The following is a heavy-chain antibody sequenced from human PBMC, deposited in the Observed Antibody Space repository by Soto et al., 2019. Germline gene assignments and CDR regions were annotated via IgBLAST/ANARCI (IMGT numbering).Heavy chain of an antibody. CDR2: IYYSGST. CDR3: ARGHIPTVTLGFDY. D-gene: IGHD4-17*01. V-gene: IGHV4-30-4*01. CDR1: GGSISSGDYY. Sequence: SETLSLTCTVSGGSISSGDYYWSWIRQPPGKGLEWIGYIYYSGSTYYNPSLKSRVTISVGTSKNQFSLKLSSVTAADTAVYYCARGHIPTVTLGFDYWGQGTLVTVSS. J-gene: IGHJ4*02.